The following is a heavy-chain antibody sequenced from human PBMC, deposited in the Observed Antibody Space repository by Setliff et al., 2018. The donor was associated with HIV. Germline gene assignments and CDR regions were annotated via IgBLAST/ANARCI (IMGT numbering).Heavy chain of an antibody. V-gene: IGHV4-38-2*01. Sequence: SETLSLTCAVSGYSISSGYYWGWNRQPPGKGLEWIGSIYHSGTTNYNSSLKSRVTISVDTAKSQFSLKLTSVTAADTSIYHCARLGTSGWYSYFDYWGQGILVTVSS. J-gene: IGHJ4*02. CDR2: IYHSGTT. CDR3: ARLGTSGWYSYFDY. CDR1: GYSISSGYY. D-gene: IGHD6-19*01.